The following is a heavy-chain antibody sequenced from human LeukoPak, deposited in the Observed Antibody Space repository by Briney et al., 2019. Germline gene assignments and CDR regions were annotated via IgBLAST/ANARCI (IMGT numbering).Heavy chain of an antibody. CDR1: GFTFSNAW. D-gene: IGHD2-15*01. V-gene: IGHV3-49*03. CDR2: IRSKAYGGTT. CDR3: TRDRYCSGGSCYSRSPPDY. J-gene: IGHJ4*02. Sequence: GGSLRLSCAASGFTFSNAWMSWFRQAPGKGLEWVGFIRSKAYGGTTEYAASVKGRFTISRDDSKSIAYLQMNSLKTEDTAVYYCTRDRYCSGGSCYSRSPPDYWGQGTLVTVSS.